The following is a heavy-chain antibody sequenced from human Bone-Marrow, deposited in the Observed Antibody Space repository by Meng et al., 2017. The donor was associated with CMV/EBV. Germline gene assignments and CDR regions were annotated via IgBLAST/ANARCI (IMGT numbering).Heavy chain of an antibody. J-gene: IGHJ6*02. V-gene: IGHV1-18*04. D-gene: IGHD3-22*01. CDR3: TRDFHRSTGPPSHYYTRGGLYYGMDV. CDR1: GYTFNTYG. CDR2: ISAYNGDT. Sequence: ASVKVSCKASGYTFNTYGISWERQAPGQGLEWMGWISAYNGDTSYAQKLQDRLTMTIDKFTTTAYMDLRNLRSDDTAVYFCTRDFHRSTGPPSHYYTRGGLYYGMDVWGPGTTVTVYS.